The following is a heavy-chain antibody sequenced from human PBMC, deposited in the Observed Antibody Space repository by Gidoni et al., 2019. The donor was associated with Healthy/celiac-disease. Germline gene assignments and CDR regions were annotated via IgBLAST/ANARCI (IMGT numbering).Heavy chain of an antibody. D-gene: IGHD1-26*01. V-gene: IGHV2-70*01. CDR1: GFSFSTSGMC. CDR2: IDWDDDK. CDR3: ARLYSGSLDFDY. Sequence: QVTLRESGPALVKPTQTLTLTCTFSGFSFSTSGMCAGWIRQPPGKALEWLALIDWDDDKYYSTSLKTRLTISKDTSKNQVVLTMTNMDPVDTATYYCARLYSGSLDFDYWGQGTLVTVSS. J-gene: IGHJ4*02.